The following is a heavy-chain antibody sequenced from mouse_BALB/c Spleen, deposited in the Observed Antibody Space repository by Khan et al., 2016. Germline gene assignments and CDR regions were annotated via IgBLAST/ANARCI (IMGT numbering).Heavy chain of an antibody. CDR3: AIHYSGYWFAY. CDR1: GYSITSDYA. CDR2: ISFSGST. V-gene: IGHV3-2*02. D-gene: IGHD1-2*01. J-gene: IGHJ3*01. Sequence: EVQLQESGPGLVKPSQSLSLTCTVTGYSITSDYAWNWIRQFPGNKLEWMGYISFSGSTSYNPSLKSRLSITRDTSKNQFFLQLSSVTTEDTATYYCAIHYSGYWFAYWGQGTLVPVSA.